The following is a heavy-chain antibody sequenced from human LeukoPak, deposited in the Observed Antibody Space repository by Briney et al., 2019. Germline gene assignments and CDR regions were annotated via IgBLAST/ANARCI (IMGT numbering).Heavy chain of an antibody. CDR3: ARGYCSGGTCYLVENWFDP. V-gene: IGHV1-2*06. CDR1: GYTFTVYY. CDR2: INPNSGGT. J-gene: IGHJ5*02. D-gene: IGHD2-15*01. Sequence: GASVKVSCKASGYTFTVYYMYWVRQAPGQGLEWMGRINPNSGGTDYAQNFQGRVTMTRDTSISTAYMELTNLRSDDTAVYYCARGYCSGGTCYLVENWFDPWGQETLVTVSS.